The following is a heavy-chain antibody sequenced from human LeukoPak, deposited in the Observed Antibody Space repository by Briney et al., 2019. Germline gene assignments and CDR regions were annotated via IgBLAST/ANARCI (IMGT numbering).Heavy chain of an antibody. CDR3: ARDGADYYGSGSYSPS. Sequence: PSETLSLTCTVSGGSISSYYWSWIRQPAGKGLEWIGRIYTSGSTNYNPSLKSLVTMSVDTSKNQFSLKLSSVTAADTAVYYCARDGADYYGSGSYSPSWGQGTLVTVSS. J-gene: IGHJ5*02. V-gene: IGHV4-4*07. CDR2: IYTSGST. D-gene: IGHD3-10*01. CDR1: GGSISSYY.